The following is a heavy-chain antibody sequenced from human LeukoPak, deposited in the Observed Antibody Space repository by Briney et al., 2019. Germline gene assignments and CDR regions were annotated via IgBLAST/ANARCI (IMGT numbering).Heavy chain of an antibody. D-gene: IGHD6-6*01. CDR1: GGSISSSSYY. Sequence: SETLSLTCSVSGGSISSSSYYWGWIRQPPGKGLEWIGSINYNGNTYYNASLKGRVTISVDTSKNQFSLKLSSVTAADTAVYYCASPSISSSTYDYWGQGILVTVSS. J-gene: IGHJ4*02. V-gene: IGHV4-39*01. CDR3: ASPSISSSTYDY. CDR2: INYNGNT.